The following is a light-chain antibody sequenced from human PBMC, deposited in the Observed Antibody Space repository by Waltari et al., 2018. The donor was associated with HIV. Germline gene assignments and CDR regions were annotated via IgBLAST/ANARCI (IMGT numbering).Light chain of an antibody. CDR1: SSNIGSNT. Sequence: TPGQRVTISCSGSSSNIGSNTVSWYQQVPGTAPKVFIYSNDDRPSGVPDRFSGSKSGTSASLAISGLQSEDEADYYCATWDDSLNGWVFGGGTKVTVL. CDR2: SND. J-gene: IGLJ3*02. V-gene: IGLV1-44*01. CDR3: ATWDDSLNGWV.